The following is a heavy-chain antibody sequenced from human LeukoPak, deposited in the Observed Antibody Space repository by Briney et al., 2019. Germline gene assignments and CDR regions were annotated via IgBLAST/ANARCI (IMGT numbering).Heavy chain of an antibody. CDR2: IYPGDSDT. J-gene: IGHJ4*02. Sequence: GESLKISCKGSGYSFTSYWIGWVRQMPGEGLEWMGIIYPGDSDTRYSPSFQGQVTISADKSISTAYLQWSSLKASDTAMYYCAIQYDFWSGHHDYWGQGTLVTVSS. CDR1: GYSFTSYW. CDR3: AIQYDFWSGHHDY. V-gene: IGHV5-51*01. D-gene: IGHD3-3*01.